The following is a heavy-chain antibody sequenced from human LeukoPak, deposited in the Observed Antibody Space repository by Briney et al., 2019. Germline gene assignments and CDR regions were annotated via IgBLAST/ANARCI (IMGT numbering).Heavy chain of an antibody. J-gene: IGHJ4*02. CDR3: ARGHRYAFDY. CDR2: VGSSSRNT. V-gene: IGHV3-48*04. Sequence: GGTLRLSCAASGFTFRDYSMNWVRQAPGKGLEWISYVGSSSRNTKYADSVKGRFTISRDSAKNSVFLQMNSLRVEDTAVYYCARGHRYAFDYGGQGTLVTVTS. CDR1: GFTFRDYS. D-gene: IGHD5-12*01.